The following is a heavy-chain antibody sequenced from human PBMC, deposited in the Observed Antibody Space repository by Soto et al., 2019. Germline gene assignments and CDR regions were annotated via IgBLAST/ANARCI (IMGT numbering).Heavy chain of an antibody. CDR3: ARNNWGIDY. V-gene: IGHV3-74*01. Sequence: EVQLVESGGGLVQPGGSLRLSCVASGFTFSSHWMHWVRQVPGKGLVWVSRINNDGSDTSHADSVEGRFTISRDNAKNTLYLQMNSLRAEDTAVYYCARNNWGIDYWGQGTLVTVSS. CDR2: INNDGSDT. CDR1: GFTFSSHW. J-gene: IGHJ4*02. D-gene: IGHD7-27*01.